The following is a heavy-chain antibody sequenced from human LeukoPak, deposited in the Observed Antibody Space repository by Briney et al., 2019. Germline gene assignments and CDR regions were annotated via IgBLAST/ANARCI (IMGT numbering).Heavy chain of an antibody. CDR2: FDPEDGET. Sequence: ASVKVSCKVSGYTLTELSMHWVRQAPGKGLEWMGGFDPEDGETIYAQKFQGRVTMTEDTSTDTAYMELSSLRSEDTAVYYCAIAVGTIRFLEWLFTPFDYWGQGTLVTVSS. CDR1: GYTLTELS. D-gene: IGHD3-3*01. CDR3: AIAVGTIRFLEWLFTPFDY. J-gene: IGHJ4*02. V-gene: IGHV1-24*01.